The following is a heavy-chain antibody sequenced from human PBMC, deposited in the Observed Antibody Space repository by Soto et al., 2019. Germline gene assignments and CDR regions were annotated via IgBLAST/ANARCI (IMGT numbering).Heavy chain of an antibody. CDR3: ARDRVRATSLLFEY. J-gene: IGHJ4*02. Sequence: ASVKVSCKASGYTFTGYYMHWVRQAPGQGLEWMGWINPNSGGTNYAQKFQGRVTMTRDTSISTAYMELSRLRSDDTAVYYCARDRVRATSLLFEYWGQGTMVTVSS. V-gene: IGHV1-2*02. CDR1: GYTFTGYY. D-gene: IGHD3-3*01. CDR2: INPNSGGT.